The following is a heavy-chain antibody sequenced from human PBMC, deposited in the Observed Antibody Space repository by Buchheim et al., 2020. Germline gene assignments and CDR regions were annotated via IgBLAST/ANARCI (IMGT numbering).Heavy chain of an antibody. CDR3: ARGGAGINPGPDNHHGMDV. J-gene: IGHJ6*02. D-gene: IGHD1-14*01. CDR1: GFTFSDHY. V-gene: IGHV3-72*01. Sequence: EVQLVESGGGLVQTGGSLRLSCAASGFTFSDHYMDWVRQAPGKGLEWVGRIRSKVNGYTTYYAASVKGRFTISRDDSKNSLYLQMNSLKSGDTAVYYCARGGAGINPGPDNHHGMDVWGQGTT. CDR2: IRSKVNGYTT.